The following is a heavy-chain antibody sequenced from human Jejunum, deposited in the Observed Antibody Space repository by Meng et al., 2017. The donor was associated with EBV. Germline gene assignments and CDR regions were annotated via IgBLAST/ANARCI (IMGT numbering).Heavy chain of an antibody. CDR1: GGSVSTGSYY. CDR2: FYYSASP. Sequence: QVQLQESGPGLVKSSEXLSLTCTVXGGSVSTGSYYWRWIRQPPGKGLEWIGYFYYSASPKYNPSLKSRATISADMSKNQFSLKLRSVTSADTAVYYCARGRGVTDYYDSSGSPFDYWGQGTLVTVSS. V-gene: IGHV4-61*01. J-gene: IGHJ4*02. CDR3: ARGRGVTDYYDSSGSPFDY. D-gene: IGHD3-22*01.